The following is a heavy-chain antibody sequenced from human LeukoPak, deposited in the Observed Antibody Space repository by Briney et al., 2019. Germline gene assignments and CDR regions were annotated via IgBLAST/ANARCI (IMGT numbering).Heavy chain of an antibody. V-gene: IGHV3-21*01. J-gene: IGHJ4*02. CDR2: ISSTSSYI. Sequence: GGSLRLSCTASGFTFSSHSMNWVRQAPGQGLEWVSSISSTSSYIYYGDSVKGRFTISRDNAKNSLFLQMNSLRAEGTAVYYCARDLRGLPLDYWGQGTLVTVSS. CDR3: ARDLRGLPLDY. CDR1: GFTFSSHS. D-gene: IGHD3/OR15-3a*01.